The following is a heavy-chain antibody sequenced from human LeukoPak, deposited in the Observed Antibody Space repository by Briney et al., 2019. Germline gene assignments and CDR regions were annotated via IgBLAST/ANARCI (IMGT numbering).Heavy chain of an antibody. D-gene: IGHD3-22*01. Sequence: PSQTLSLTCTVSGGSISSGGYYWSWIRQHPGKGLEWIGYIYYSGSTYYNPSLKSRVTISVDTSKNQFSLKLSSVTAADTAVYYCAVQLYYYDSSGSGAFDIWGQGTMVTVSS. V-gene: IGHV4-31*03. CDR2: IYYSGST. J-gene: IGHJ3*02. CDR1: GGSISSGGYY. CDR3: AVQLYYYDSSGSGAFDI.